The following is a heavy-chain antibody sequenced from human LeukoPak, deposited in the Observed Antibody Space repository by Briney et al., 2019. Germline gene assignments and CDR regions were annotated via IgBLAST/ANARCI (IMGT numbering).Heavy chain of an antibody. CDR2: ISSSGSTI. CDR1: GFTFSDYY. J-gene: IGHJ4*02. D-gene: IGHD3-9*01. CDR3: AKWGRTYDILTGYSY. V-gene: IGHV3-11*01. Sequence: PGGSLRLSCAASGFTFSDYYMSWIRQAPGKGLEWVSYISSSGSTIYYADSVKGRFTISRDNAKNSLYLQMNSLRAEDTAVYYCAKWGRTYDILTGYSYWGQGTLVTVSS.